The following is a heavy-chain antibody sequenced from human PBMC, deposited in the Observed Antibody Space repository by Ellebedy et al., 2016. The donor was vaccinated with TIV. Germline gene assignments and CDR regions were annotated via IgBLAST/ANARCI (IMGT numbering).Heavy chain of an antibody. CDR1: GFSFRSYW. V-gene: IGHV3-7*01. CDR3: ARRGSYGDYAVQVNSWFDT. J-gene: IGHJ5*02. Sequence: PGGSLRLSCAASGFSFRSYWMSWVRQAPGKGLQWVANIYQDGSVQYYVDSVKGRFTISRDNANKSLFLQMNSLRVEDTAVYYCARRGSYGDYAVQVNSWFDTWGQGTLVTVSS. CDR2: IYQDGSVQ. D-gene: IGHD4-17*01.